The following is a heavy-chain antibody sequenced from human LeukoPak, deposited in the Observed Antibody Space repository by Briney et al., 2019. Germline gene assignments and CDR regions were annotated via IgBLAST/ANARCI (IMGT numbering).Heavy chain of an antibody. CDR3: ARGGCSSTACPPPGFDY. Sequence: PSETLSLTCTVSGGSISSYYWSWIRQPPGKGLEWIGYIYYSGSTNYNPSLKSRVTISVDTSKNQFSLKLSSVTAADTAVYYCARGGCSSTACPPPGFDYWGQGTLVTVSS. V-gene: IGHV4-59*01. D-gene: IGHD2-2*01. CDR1: GGSISSYY. J-gene: IGHJ4*02. CDR2: IYYSGST.